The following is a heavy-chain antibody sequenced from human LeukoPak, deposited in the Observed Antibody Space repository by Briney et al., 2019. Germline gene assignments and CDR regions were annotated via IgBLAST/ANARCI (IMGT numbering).Heavy chain of an antibody. CDR3: ARDQGGVGY. V-gene: IGHV3-23*01. CDR2: VSGSGGST. CDR1: GFTFSSYG. D-gene: IGHD3-16*01. Sequence: GGSLRLSCAASGFTFSSYGMSWVRQAPGKGLEWVSAVSGSGGSTYYADSVKGRFTISRDNSKNTLYLQMYSLRAEDTAVYYCARDQGGVGYWGQGTLVTVSS. J-gene: IGHJ4*02.